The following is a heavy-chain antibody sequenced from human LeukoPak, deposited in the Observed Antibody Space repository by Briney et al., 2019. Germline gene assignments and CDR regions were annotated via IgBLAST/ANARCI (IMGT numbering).Heavy chain of an antibody. CDR1: GFTFSSYW. CDR3: VKGGYDYIEVAYFDF. D-gene: IGHD5-12*01. CDR2: IKQDGSEK. J-gene: IGHJ4*02. Sequence: PGGSLRLSCAASGFTFSSYWMSWVRQAPGKGLEWVANIKQDGSEKYYVDSVKGRFTISRDTSKNTLYLQLNSLRLEDTAVYYCVKGGYDYIEVAYFDFWGQGTLVTVSS. V-gene: IGHV3-7*03.